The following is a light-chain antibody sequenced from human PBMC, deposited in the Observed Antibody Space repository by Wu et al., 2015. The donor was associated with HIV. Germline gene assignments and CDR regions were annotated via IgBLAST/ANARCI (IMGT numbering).Light chain of an antibody. CDR3: QQYDSDFFT. CDR2: EAP. V-gene: IGKV1-5*03. Sequence: DIQMTQSPSTLSASVGDRVTITCRASQSISNWLAWYQQKPGKAPKFLIYEAPTLETGVPSRFSGSGSGTEFTLTISSLQPDDFATYYCQQYDSDFFTFGQGTKLEIK. CDR1: QSISNW. J-gene: IGKJ2*01.